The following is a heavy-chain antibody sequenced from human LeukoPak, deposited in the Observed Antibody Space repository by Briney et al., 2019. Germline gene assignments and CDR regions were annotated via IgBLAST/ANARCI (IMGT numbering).Heavy chain of an antibody. CDR1: GFSVSSNY. Sequence: GGSLRLSCAASGFSVSSNYMNWVRQAPGQGLEWVSVIYSSGYTYYADSVKGRFTISRDNAKNTLYLQMNSLGAEDTVLYYCARVAATVTTNFYYYIDVWGEGTTVTVSS. CDR3: ARVAATVTTNFYYYIDV. D-gene: IGHD4-17*01. V-gene: IGHV3-53*01. J-gene: IGHJ6*03. CDR2: IYSSGYT.